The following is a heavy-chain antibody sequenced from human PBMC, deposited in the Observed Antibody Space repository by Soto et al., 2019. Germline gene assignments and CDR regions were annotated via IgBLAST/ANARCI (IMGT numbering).Heavy chain of an antibody. J-gene: IGHJ4*02. CDR1: GFTFSGSA. V-gene: IGHV3-73*01. Sequence: EVQLVESGGGLVQPGGSLKLSCAASGFTFSGSAMHLVRQASGKGLEWVGRIRSKANSYATAYAASVKGRFTISRDDSKSTAYLQMNSLKTEDTAVYYCTSTPYSSGLWRRDYWGQGTLVIVSS. CDR3: TSTPYSSGLWRRDY. CDR2: IRSKANSYAT. D-gene: IGHD6-19*01.